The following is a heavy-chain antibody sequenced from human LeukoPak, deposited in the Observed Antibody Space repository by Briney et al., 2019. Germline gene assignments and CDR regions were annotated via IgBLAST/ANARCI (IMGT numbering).Heavy chain of an antibody. J-gene: IGHJ4*02. CDR3: ASTPEYSGSYSAY. V-gene: IGHV1-69*13. CDR2: IIPIFGTA. Sequence: ASVKVSCKASGRTFISYAISWVRQAPGQGLEWMGGIIPIFGTANYAQKFQGRVTITADESTSTAYMELSSLRSEDTAVYYCASTPEYSGSYSAYWGQGTLVTVSS. D-gene: IGHD1-26*01. CDR1: GRTFISYA.